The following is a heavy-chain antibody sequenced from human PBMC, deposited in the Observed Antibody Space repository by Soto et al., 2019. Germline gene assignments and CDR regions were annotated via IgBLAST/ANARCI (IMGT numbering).Heavy chain of an antibody. Sequence: ASVKVSCKASGYTFTSYGISWVRQAPGQGLEWMGWINPNSGGTNYAQKFQGWVTMTRDTSISTAYMELSRLRSDDTAVYYCARDRSGYDNWFDPWSQGTLVTVSS. CDR1: GYTFTSYG. CDR2: INPNSGGT. J-gene: IGHJ5*02. V-gene: IGHV1-2*04. CDR3: ARDRSGYDNWFDP. D-gene: IGHD5-12*01.